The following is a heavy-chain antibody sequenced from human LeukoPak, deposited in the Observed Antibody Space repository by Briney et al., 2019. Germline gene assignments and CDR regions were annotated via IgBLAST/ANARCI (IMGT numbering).Heavy chain of an antibody. D-gene: IGHD3-16*01. V-gene: IGHV3-49*04. J-gene: IGHJ4*02. Sequence: GGSLRLSCTASGFTFGDYAMSWVRQAPGKGLEWVGFIRSKAYGGTTEYAASVKGRFTISRDDSKSIAYLQMNSLKTEETAVYYFTRRPSGGDFFDYWGQGTLAPVSS. CDR1: GFTFGDYA. CDR2: IRSKAYGGTT. CDR3: TRRPSGGDFFDY.